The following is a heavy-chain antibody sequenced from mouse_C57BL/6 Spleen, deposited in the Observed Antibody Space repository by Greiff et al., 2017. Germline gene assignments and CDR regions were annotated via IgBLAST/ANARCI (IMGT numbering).Heavy chain of an antibody. J-gene: IGHJ4*01. CDR3: ARLDGGGYYGNYAMDY. D-gene: IGHD1-1*01. V-gene: IGHV1-72*01. Sequence: QVQLQQPGAELVKPGASVKLSCKASGYTFTSYWMHWVKQRPGRGLEWIGRIDPNSGGTKYNEKFKSKATLTVDKPSSTAYLQLSSLTSEDSAVYYCARLDGGGYYGNYAMDYWGQGTSVTVSS. CDR2: IDPNSGGT. CDR1: GYTFTSYW.